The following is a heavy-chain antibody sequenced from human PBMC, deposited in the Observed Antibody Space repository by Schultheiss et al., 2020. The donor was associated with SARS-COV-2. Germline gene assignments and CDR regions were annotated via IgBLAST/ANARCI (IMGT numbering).Heavy chain of an antibody. J-gene: IGHJ6*02. D-gene: IGHD2-15*01. CDR2: IIPIFGTA. CDR3: ARFPGGFCSGGRCYYYNGMDV. CDR1: GGTFSSYA. V-gene: IGHV1-69*13. Sequence: SVKVSCKASGGTFSSYAISWVRQAPGQGLEWMGGIIPIFGTANYAQKFQGRVTITADESTRTAYMELSSLRSEDTAVYYCARFPGGFCSGGRCYYYNGMDVWGQGTTVTVSS.